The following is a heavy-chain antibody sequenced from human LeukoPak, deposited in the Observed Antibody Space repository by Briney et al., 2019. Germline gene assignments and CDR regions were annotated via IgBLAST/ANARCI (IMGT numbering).Heavy chain of an antibody. CDR3: ARAKKQWLVRYYFDY. CDR2: MNPNSGNT. Sequence: ASVKVSCKASGYTFTSYDINWVRQATGQGLEWMGWMNPNSGNTGYAQKFQGRVTMTRNTSISTAYMELRSLRSEDTAVYYCARAKKQWLVRYYFDYWGQGTLVTVSS. V-gene: IGHV1-8*01. D-gene: IGHD6-19*01. CDR1: GYTFTSYD. J-gene: IGHJ4*02.